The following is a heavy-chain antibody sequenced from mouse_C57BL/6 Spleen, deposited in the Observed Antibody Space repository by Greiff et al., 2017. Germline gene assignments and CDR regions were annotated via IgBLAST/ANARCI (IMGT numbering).Heavy chain of an antibody. CDR2: IYPRSGNT. J-gene: IGHJ2*01. CDR1: GYTFTSYG. V-gene: IGHV1-81*01. CDR3: ARRKDGYGY. D-gene: IGHD2-2*01. Sequence: VQRVESGAELARPGASVKLSCKASGYTFTSYGISWVKQRTGQGLEWIGEIYPRSGNTYYNEKFKGKATLTADKSSSTAYMELRSLTSEDSAVYFCARRKDGYGYWGQGTTLTVSS.